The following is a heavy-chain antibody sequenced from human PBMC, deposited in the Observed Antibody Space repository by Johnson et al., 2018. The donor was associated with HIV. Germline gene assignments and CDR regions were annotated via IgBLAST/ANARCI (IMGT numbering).Heavy chain of an antibody. Sequence: VQLVESGGAVVQPGGSLRLSCAASGLTFDDYAMHWVSQVPGNGLEWVSLIRWDGAITHYADSVQGRFNISRDNSKNTLYLQMNSLRAEDTAVYYCAKDRGYGGNLDAFDIWGQGTMVTVSS. J-gene: IGHJ3*02. CDR1: GLTFDDYA. CDR2: IRWDGAIT. D-gene: IGHD4-23*01. V-gene: IGHV3-43D*03. CDR3: AKDRGYGGNLDAFDI.